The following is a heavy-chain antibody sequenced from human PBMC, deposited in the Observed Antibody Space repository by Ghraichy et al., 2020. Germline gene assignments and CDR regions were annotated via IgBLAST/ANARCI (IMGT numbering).Heavy chain of an antibody. CDR1: GFTFSSYA. CDR3: ARDLRLQRYGMDV. Sequence: GGSLRLSCAASGFTFSSYAMHWVRQAPGKGLEWVAVISYDGSNKYYADSVKGRFTISRDNSKNTLYLQMNSLRAEDTAVYYCARDLRLQRYGMDVWGQGTTVTVSS. CDR2: ISYDGSNK. J-gene: IGHJ6*02. D-gene: IGHD4-11*01. V-gene: IGHV3-30-3*01.